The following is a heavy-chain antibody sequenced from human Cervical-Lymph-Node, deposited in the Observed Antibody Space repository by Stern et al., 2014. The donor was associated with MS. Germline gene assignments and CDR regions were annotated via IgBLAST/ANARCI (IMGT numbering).Heavy chain of an antibody. CDR3: ARHSYDFWSGYYTLDY. V-gene: IGHV4-31*03. Sequence: QVQLQESGPGLVQPSQTLSLTCTVSGGSISSGGYYWSWLRPHPGKGLEWIGYIYYSGSTYYKPSLKRRVTISVDTSKNQFSLKLSSVTAADTAVYYWARHSYDFWSGYYTLDYWGQGTLVTVSS. J-gene: IGHJ4*02. CDR2: IYYSGST. D-gene: IGHD3-3*01. CDR1: GGSISSGGYY.